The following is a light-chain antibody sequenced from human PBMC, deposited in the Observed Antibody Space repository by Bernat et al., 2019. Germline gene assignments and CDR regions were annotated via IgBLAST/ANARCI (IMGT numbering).Light chain of an antibody. J-gene: IGLJ3*02. Sequence: QAGLTQPPSVSKGLRETATLTCTGNSNNVGYQGAAWLQQHQGHPPKLLSYRNHNRPSGISERFSASRSGNTAALNITGLQPEDEADYYCSAWDSSLSAWVFGGGTKLTVL. CDR2: RNH. CDR3: SAWDSSLSAWV. CDR1: SNNVGYQG. V-gene: IGLV10-54*04.